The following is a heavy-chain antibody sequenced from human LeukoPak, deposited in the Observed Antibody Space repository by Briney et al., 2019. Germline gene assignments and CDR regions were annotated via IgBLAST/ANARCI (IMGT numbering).Heavy chain of an antibody. D-gene: IGHD6-13*01. CDR2: VNGDGSST. CDR1: GFTFSTYW. Sequence: GGSLRLSCTASGFTFSTYWMHWVRQAPGKGLVWVSRVNGDGSSTNYADSVKGRFTISRDNAKNTLYLQMNSLRAEDTAVYYCARDGIAAVDFDYWGQGILVTVSS. J-gene: IGHJ4*02. CDR3: ARDGIAAVDFDY. V-gene: IGHV3-74*01.